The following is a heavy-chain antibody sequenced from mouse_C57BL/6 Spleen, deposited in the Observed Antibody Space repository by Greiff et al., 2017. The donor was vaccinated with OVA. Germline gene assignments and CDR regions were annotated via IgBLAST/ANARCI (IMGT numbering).Heavy chain of an antibody. CDR3: AREGLYYYGSPLYYAMDY. J-gene: IGHJ4*01. CDR1: GYSITSGYY. D-gene: IGHD1-1*01. V-gene: IGHV3-6*01. CDR2: ISYDGSN. Sequence: EVKLMESGPGLVKPSQSLSLTCSVTGYSITSGYYWNWIRQFPGNKLEWMGYISYDGSNNYNPSLKNRISITRDTSKNQFFLKLNSVTTEDTATYYCAREGLYYYGSPLYYAMDYWGQGTSVTVSS.